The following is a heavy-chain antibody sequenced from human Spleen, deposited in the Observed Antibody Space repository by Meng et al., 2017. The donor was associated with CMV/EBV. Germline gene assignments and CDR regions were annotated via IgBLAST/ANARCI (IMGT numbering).Heavy chain of an antibody. CDR3: ARDRYSSGWSVDY. CDR2: ISSDVSNK. CDR1: GFTFSSYA. V-gene: IGHV3-30*04. D-gene: IGHD6-19*01. Sequence: AASGFTFSSYAMHWVRQAPGKGLEWVEVISSDVSNKYYADSVKGRFTISRDNSKNTLYLQMISLRAEDTAVYYCARDRYSSGWSVDYWGQGTLVTVSS. J-gene: IGHJ4*02.